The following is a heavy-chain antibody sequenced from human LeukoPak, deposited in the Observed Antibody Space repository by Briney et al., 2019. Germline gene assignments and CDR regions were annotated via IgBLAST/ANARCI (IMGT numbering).Heavy chain of an antibody. CDR1: GYTFTSYG. D-gene: IGHD6-13*01. V-gene: IGHV1-18*01. J-gene: IGHJ4*02. Sequence: ASVKVSCKASGYTFTSYGISWVRQAPGQGLEWMGWISAYNGNTNYAQKLQGRVTMTTDTSTSTASMELRSLRSDDTAVYYCARSAAAGEYYFDYWGQGTLVTVSS. CDR3: ARSAAAGEYYFDY. CDR2: ISAYNGNT.